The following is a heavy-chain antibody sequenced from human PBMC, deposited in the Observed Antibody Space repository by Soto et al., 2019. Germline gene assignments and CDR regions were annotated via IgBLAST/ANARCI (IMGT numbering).Heavy chain of an antibody. CDR1: GFTFSSYA. Sequence: GGSLRLSCAASGFTFSSYAMSWVRQAPGKGLEWVSAISGSGGSTYYADSVKVRFTISRDNSKNTLYLQMNSLRAEDTAVYYCAKDGEDSYYYYGMDVWGQGTTVTVSS. J-gene: IGHJ6*02. V-gene: IGHV3-23*01. CDR3: AKDGEDSYYYYGMDV. CDR2: ISGSGGST. D-gene: IGHD3-10*01.